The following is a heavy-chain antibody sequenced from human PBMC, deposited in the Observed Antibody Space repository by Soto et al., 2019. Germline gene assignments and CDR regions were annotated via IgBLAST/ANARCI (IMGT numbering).Heavy chain of an antibody. V-gene: IGHV1-18*01. J-gene: IGHJ6*02. CDR2: ISAYNGNT. D-gene: IGHD3-3*01. CDR1: GYTFTSYG. Sequence: ASVKVPCKASGYTFTSYGISWVRQAPGQGLEWMGWISAYNGNTNYAQKLQGRVTMTTDTSTSTAYMELRSLRSDDTAVYYCARGNFWSGYYTEPYGMDVWGQGTTVTVSS. CDR3: ARGNFWSGYYTEPYGMDV.